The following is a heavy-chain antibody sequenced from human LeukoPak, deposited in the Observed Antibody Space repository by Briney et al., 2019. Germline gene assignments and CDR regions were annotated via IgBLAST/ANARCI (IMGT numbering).Heavy chain of an antibody. Sequence: SEALSLTCTVSSASISSTNHNWGWLRQPPGKGPEWIGNIYFSGTSYYNPSLKSRVIISVDTSKSQFSLKLNSVTAADTAVYYCARHAWGLNAFDVWGRGTMVIVSS. CDR2: IYFSGTS. CDR3: ARHAWGLNAFDV. D-gene: IGHD3-16*01. V-gene: IGHV4-39*01. CDR1: SASISSTNHN. J-gene: IGHJ3*01.